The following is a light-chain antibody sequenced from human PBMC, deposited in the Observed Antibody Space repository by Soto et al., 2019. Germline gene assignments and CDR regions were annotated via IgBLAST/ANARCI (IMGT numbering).Light chain of an antibody. CDR1: QNVLFSSNNKNY. V-gene: IGKV4-1*01. J-gene: IGKJ1*01. CDR3: QQYYSTPRT. Sequence: DIVMTQSPDSLAVSLGERATINCRSSQNVLFSSNNKNYLAWYQQKPGHPPKLLMYWASTRDSGVPDRFSGSGSGTDFTLTISSLQAEDVAVYYCQQYYSTPRTFGQGTKVDIK. CDR2: WAS.